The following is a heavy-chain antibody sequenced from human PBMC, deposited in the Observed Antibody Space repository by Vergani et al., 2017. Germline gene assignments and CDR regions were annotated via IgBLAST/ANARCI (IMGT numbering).Heavy chain of an antibody. CDR1: GFTFSSFA. D-gene: IGHD3-3*01. CDR2: ISGGVGAT. J-gene: IGHJ4*02. CDR3: AKDLSWSTDHDFWSGQGAY. V-gene: IGHV3-23*01. Sequence: EVQLLESGGGLVQPGGSLRLSCAASGFTFSSFAMSWVRQAPGKALECVSAISGGVGATSYAGPVKGRFTISRDNAKNTLYLQMHSLRAEDTAVYYCAKDLSWSTDHDFWSGQGAYWGQGTLVTVSS.